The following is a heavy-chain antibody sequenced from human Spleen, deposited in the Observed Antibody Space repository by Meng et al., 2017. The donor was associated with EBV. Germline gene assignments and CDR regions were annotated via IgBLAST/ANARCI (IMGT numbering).Heavy chain of an antibody. CDR1: GFAFSSYA. V-gene: IGHV1-3*04. CDR3: ARPPIWDYDSSAPCDN. Sequence: QVHLVQLGGEMKKPGASVEVSSKTSGFAFSSYAFHWVRQAPGQRLEWVGWINTDKDDIKYSQMFQGRVTITRDKAARTVYMELSDLRSEDTAVYYCARPPIWDYDSSAPCDNWGQGTLVTVSS. D-gene: IGHD3-22*01. J-gene: IGHJ4*02. CDR2: INTDKDDI.